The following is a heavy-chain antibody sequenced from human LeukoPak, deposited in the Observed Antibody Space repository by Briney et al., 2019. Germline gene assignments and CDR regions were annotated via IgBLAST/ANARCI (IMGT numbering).Heavy chain of an antibody. D-gene: IGHD6-13*01. V-gene: IGHV3-30-3*02. CDR2: ISYDGSNK. CDR1: GFTFRSYA. J-gene: IGHJ6*04. CDR3: AKYRAAAGTYYYYDMDV. Sequence: GGSLRLSCAASGFTFRSYAMRWVRQAPGKGLEWVAVISYDGSNKYYADSVKGRFTISRDNSKNTLYLQMNSLRAEDTAVYYCAKYRAAAGTYYYYDMDVRGKGTTVTVSS.